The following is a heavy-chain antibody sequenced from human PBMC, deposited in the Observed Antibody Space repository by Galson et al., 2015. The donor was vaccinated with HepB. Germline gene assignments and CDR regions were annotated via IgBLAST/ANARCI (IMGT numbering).Heavy chain of an antibody. CDR2: INHSGST. V-gene: IGHV4-34*01. J-gene: IGHJ5*02. CDR1: GGSFSGYY. CDR3: AREGITMVRGRTAPNWFDP. D-gene: IGHD3-10*01. Sequence: SETLSLTCAVYGGSFSGYYWSWIRQPPGKGLEWIGEINHSGSTNYNPSLKSRVTISVDTSKNQFSLKLSSVTAADTAVYYCAREGITMVRGRTAPNWFDPWGQGTLVTVSS.